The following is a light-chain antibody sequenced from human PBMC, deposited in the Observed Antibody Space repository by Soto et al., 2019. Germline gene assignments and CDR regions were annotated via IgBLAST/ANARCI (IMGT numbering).Light chain of an antibody. J-gene: IGLJ1*01. CDR2: STN. Sequence: QSVLAQPPSASGTPGQRVTITCSGGRYDIGTNTVNWYQQLPGTSPKLLIYSTNQRPSGVPDRFSGSKSGTSASLAISGLQSEDEADYYCAGWHENLHGRVFGTGTKLTVL. CDR1: RYDIGTNT. V-gene: IGLV1-44*01. CDR3: AGWHENLHGRV.